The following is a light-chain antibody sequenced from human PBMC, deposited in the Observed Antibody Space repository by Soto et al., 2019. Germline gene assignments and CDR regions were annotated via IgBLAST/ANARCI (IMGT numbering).Light chain of an antibody. CDR2: GSS. CDR3: QQYNNWGLS. CDR1: QSVSTN. V-gene: IGKV3D-15*01. J-gene: IGKJ4*01. Sequence: EIVLTQSPGALSLSPGERATLSCGASQSVSTNLAWYQQKPGQAPRLLIYGSSTRATGIPATFSGSGPGTEFTLTISSLQSEESAIYYCQQYNNWGLSFGGGTKV.